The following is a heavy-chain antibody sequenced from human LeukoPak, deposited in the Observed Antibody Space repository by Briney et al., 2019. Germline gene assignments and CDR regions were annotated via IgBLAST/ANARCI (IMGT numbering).Heavy chain of an antibody. D-gene: IGHD1-1*01. V-gene: IGHV3-23*01. CDR1: GFSFSSYA. J-gene: IGHJ6*03. Sequence: GGSLRLSCVASGFSFSSYAMSWVRQTPERGLGWVSSVSVTGAPYNGDSAKGRFTTSRDNSKNTMYLQMNSLRAEDTAVYYCVKDPLASTTGKYYMDFWGKGTTVIVSS. CDR2: VSVTGAP. CDR3: VKDPLASTTGKYYMDF.